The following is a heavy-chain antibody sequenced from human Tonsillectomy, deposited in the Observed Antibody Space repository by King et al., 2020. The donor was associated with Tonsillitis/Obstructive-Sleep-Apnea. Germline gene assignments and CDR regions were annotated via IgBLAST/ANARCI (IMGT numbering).Heavy chain of an antibody. J-gene: IGHJ4*02. CDR1: GGSISSSDYY. CDR2: INYRGNT. Sequence: LQLQESGPGLVKPSETLSLTCIVSGGSISSSDYYWGWIRQPPGKGLEWIGSINYRGNTYYNPSLKSPVTISVDTSKSQFSLKLNSVTAADTAVYYCATLGRVIGADYFDYWGQGSPVT. CDR3: ATLGRVIGADYFDY. D-gene: IGHD2-21*01. V-gene: IGHV4-39*01.